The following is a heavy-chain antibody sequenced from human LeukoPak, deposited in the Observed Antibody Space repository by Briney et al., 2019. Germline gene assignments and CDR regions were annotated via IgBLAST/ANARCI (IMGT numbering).Heavy chain of an antibody. V-gene: IGHV3-21*01. D-gene: IGHD3-10*01. CDR3: AKSTPRDYYGSGSYSPYFDY. Sequence: PGGSLRLSCAASGFTFSNYNMNWVRQAPGKGLEWVSSLSSSSSYIYYIDSVKGRFTISRDNAKNSLYLEMNSLRAEDTAVYYCAKSTPRDYYGSGSYSPYFDYWGQGTLVTVSS. CDR1: GFTFSNYN. CDR2: LSSSSSYI. J-gene: IGHJ4*02.